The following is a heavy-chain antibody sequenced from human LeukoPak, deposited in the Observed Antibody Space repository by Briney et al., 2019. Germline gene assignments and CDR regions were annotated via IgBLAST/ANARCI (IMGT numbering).Heavy chain of an antibody. CDR3: ARDLELSAVYYFDS. D-gene: IGHD3-3*01. Sequence: GALRLSCEASGFTFSIFPMHWVRQAPGKGLEWVALISSGSEKYYADSVKGRFTISRDNSKNMLYLQMNSLRADGTAVYYCARDLELSAVYYFDSWGQGTLVIVSS. CDR1: GFTFSIFP. J-gene: IGHJ4*02. V-gene: IGHV3-30*04. CDR2: ISSGSEK.